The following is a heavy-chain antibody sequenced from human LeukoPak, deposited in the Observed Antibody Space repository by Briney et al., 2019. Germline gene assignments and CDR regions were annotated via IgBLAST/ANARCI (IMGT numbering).Heavy chain of an antibody. Sequence: SETLSLTCTVSGASISSYYWSWIRQSPGKGLEWIGYVHHTGSRSYNPSLKSRVTISLDRDKRQFSLKLTSVTAADTAVYYCATWAGTKYSSGWHPPLAYWGQGTLVTVSS. CDR3: ATWAGTKYSSGWHPPLAY. V-gene: IGHV4-59*01. CDR2: VHHTGSR. D-gene: IGHD6-19*01. CDR1: GASISSYY. J-gene: IGHJ4*02.